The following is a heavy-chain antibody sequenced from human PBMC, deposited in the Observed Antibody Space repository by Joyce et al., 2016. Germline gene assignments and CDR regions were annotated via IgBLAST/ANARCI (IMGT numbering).Heavy chain of an antibody. D-gene: IGHD2-15*01. CDR1: GGSVNTRTFY. CDR3: ARVMLGDCSGENCHSSAFDV. J-gene: IGHJ3*01. Sequence: QLQLQESGPGLVKPSETLSLSCSVSGGSVNTRTFYWGGIRQSPGKGLEWIGSIYRSGTTFYNPSLRSRVSWSVDTSKNHFSLEVTSATSADTAVYYCARVMLGDCSGENCHSSAFDVWGQGTMVIVSS. CDR2: IYRSGTT. V-gene: IGHV4-39*07.